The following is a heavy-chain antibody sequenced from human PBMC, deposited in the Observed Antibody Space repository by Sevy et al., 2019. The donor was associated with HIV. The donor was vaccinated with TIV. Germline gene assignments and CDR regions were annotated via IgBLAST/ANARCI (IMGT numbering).Heavy chain of an antibody. CDR1: GFTFSNFW. CDR2: IKEDGSDK. V-gene: IGHV3-7*01. CDR3: ARVGFYDFWSGYYPDFDS. J-gene: IGHJ4*02. Sequence: GGSLRLSCAASGFTFSNFWMSWVRQAPGKGLEWVANIKEDGSDKYYVKSVKGRFTISRDKAKNSVSLQMNSLRVEDTAVYYCARVGFYDFWSGYYPDFDSWGQGTLVTVSS. D-gene: IGHD3-3*01.